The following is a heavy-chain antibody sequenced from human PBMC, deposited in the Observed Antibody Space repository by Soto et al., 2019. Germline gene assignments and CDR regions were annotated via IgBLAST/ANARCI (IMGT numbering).Heavy chain of an antibody. D-gene: IGHD4-17*01. CDR3: ARWDYEFDK. J-gene: IGHJ4*02. CDR2: IYYDGSS. CDR1: GGSISSGTYY. Sequence: QLQLQESGPGLVKPSETLSLTCTVSGGSISSGTYYWGWIRQPPGKGLEWIGTIYYDGSSYYNPSLKSRVTISVDTSKKQISLKLSSVTAADMSVYYCARWDYEFDKWGQGTLVTVSS. V-gene: IGHV4-39*01.